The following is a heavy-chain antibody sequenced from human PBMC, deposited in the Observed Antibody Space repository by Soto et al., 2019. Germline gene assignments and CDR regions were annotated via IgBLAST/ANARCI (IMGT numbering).Heavy chain of an antibody. Sequence: SVKVSCKGSGFTFSRSAVQWVRQARGQGLEWIGWIVAASGKTDYSQIFQERVTITRDMSTSTAYTELSSLSSEDTAVYYCAATLDWGSYDFGGYPSWGQGTLVTVSS. CDR3: AATLDWGSYDFGGYPS. D-gene: IGHD3-22*01. V-gene: IGHV1-58*01. J-gene: IGHJ4*02. CDR2: IVAASGKT. CDR1: GFTFSRSA.